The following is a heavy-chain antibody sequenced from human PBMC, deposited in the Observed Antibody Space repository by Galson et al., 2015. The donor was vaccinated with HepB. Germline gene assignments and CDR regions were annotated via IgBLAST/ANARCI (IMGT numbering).Heavy chain of an antibody. V-gene: IGHV3-30*02. J-gene: IGHJ1*01. CDR2: IRYDGSNK. CDR3: AKDARQWPGGEYFQH. D-gene: IGHD6-19*01. Sequence: SLRLSCAASGFTFSSYGMHWVRQAPGKGLEWVAFIRYDGSNKYYADSVKGRFTISRDNSKNTLYLQMNSLRAEDTAVYYCAKDARQWPGGEYFQHWGQGTLVTVSS. CDR1: GFTFSSYG.